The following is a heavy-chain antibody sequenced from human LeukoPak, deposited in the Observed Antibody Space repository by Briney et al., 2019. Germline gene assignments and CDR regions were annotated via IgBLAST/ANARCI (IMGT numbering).Heavy chain of an antibody. Sequence: GGSPRLSCAASGFIFTNYWMHWVRQAPGKGLLWVSRVNTDGTITTYADSVRGRFTVSRDNAKNTFYLQMNSLRVEDTAVYYCLRMNNGASNYDYWGQGTLVTVSS. CDR3: LRMNNGASNYDY. D-gene: IGHD2-8*01. CDR2: VNTDGTIT. J-gene: IGHJ4*02. CDR1: GFIFTNYW. V-gene: IGHV3-74*01.